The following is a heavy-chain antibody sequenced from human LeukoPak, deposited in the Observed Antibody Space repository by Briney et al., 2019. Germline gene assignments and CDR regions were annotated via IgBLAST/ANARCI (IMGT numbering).Heavy chain of an antibody. CDR1: GDSIRGSTCN. CDR3: ARQTTATMVFAFDS. D-gene: IGHD4-17*01. V-gene: IGHV4-39*01. J-gene: IGHJ4*02. Sequence: SETLSLTCTVSGDSIRGSTCNWGWIRQPPGKGLEWIGSIYYSGTTYYNLSLKSRVSMSLDTSKNQFSLKLGSVTAADTALYYCARQTTATMVFAFDSWGQGTLVSVSS. CDR2: IYYSGTT.